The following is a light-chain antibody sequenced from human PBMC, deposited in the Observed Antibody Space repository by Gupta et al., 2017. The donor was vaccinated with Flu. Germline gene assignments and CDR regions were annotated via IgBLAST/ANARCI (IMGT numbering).Light chain of an antibody. CDR1: SSNIGSNY. V-gene: IGLV1-47*01. CDR2: KNN. J-gene: IGLJ2*01. Sequence: QSVLTQGPAASGTAGQTVTIPCSGSSSNIGSNYVYWYQQRPGTAPKILIYKNNQRPSGVPDRFSGSTSGTSASPSITGLRSEDEADDYYSAWPDIRSALVFGGGTKLTVL. CDR3: SAWPDIRSALV.